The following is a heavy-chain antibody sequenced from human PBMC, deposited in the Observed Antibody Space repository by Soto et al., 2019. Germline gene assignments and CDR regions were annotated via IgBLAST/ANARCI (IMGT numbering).Heavy chain of an antibody. J-gene: IGHJ5*02. Sequence: GASVKVSCKASGYTLTSYGISWVRQAPGQGLEWMGWISAYNGNTNYAQKLQGRVTMTTDTSTSTAYMELRSLRSDDTAVYYCARVSSWYLGYWFDPWGQGTLVTVSS. CDR3: ARVSSWYLGYWFDP. CDR1: GYTLTSYG. CDR2: ISAYNGNT. V-gene: IGHV1-18*01. D-gene: IGHD6-13*01.